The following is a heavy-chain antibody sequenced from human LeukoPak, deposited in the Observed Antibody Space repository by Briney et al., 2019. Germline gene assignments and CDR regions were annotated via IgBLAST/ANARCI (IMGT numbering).Heavy chain of an antibody. CDR3: ARGYSSGYTYTFDY. CDR2: IHSDGSTT. V-gene: IGHV3-74*01. Sequence: GGSLRLSCAASGFSFNNYWMHWVRQAPGKGLVWVSRIHSDGSTTSYADFVKGRFTISRDNAKNTLCLQMNSLRAEDTAVYYCARGYSSGYTYTFDYWGQGTQVTVSS. CDR1: GFSFNNYW. J-gene: IGHJ4*02. D-gene: IGHD6-19*01.